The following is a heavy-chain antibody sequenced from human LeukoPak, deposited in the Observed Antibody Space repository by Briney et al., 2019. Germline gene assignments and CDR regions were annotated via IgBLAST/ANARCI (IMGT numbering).Heavy chain of an antibody. Sequence: PGGSLKLSCAASGFTFSSYAMSWVRQAPEKGLEWGSAIKSNGGNTYYLASVKGRFTISRDNSKNTLYLQMNDLRAEDTALYYCAKDRRFPDDVFDIWGQGTMVTVSS. CDR1: GFTFSSYA. D-gene: IGHD2-21*01. J-gene: IGHJ3*02. CDR3: AKDRRFPDDVFDI. CDR2: IKSNGGNT. V-gene: IGHV3-23*01.